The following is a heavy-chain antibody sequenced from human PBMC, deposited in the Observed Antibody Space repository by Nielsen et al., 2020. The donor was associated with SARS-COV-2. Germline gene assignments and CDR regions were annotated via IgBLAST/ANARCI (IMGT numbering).Heavy chain of an antibody. CDR1: GFTFSTYD. CDR2: IETAGGS. V-gene: IGHV3-13*01. D-gene: IGHD5-24*01. CDR3: ARVGTDG. J-gene: IGHJ4*02. Sequence: GESLKISCEASGFTFSTYDMHWVRQAPGKGLEWVSGIETAGGSSYSVSVKGRFSISRDNSKNTLYLQMNSLRAEDSAVYYCARVGTDGWGQGTLVTVSS.